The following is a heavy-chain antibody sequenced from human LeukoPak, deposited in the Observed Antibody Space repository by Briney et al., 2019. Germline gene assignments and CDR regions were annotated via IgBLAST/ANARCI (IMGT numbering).Heavy chain of an antibody. V-gene: IGHV4-4*02. CDR2: IYHSGST. J-gene: IGHJ4*02. D-gene: IGHD3-10*01. CDR1: GGSISSSNW. Sequence: SETPSLTCAVSGGSISSSNWWSWVRQPPGKRLEWIGEIYHSGSTNYNPSLKSRVTISVDKSKNQFSLKLSSVTAADTAVYYCARAKLLTPYGSGSYTIDYWGQGTLVTVSS. CDR3: ARAKLLTPYGSGSYTIDY.